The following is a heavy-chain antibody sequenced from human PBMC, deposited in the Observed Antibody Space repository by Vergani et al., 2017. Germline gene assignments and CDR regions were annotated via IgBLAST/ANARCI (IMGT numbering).Heavy chain of an antibody. CDR2: INPNSGGT. J-gene: IGHJ6*03. V-gene: IGHV1-2*02. CDR3: AIKGDCTNGVCYMNYYYMDV. D-gene: IGHD2-8*01. Sequence: QVQLVQSGAEVKKPGASVKVSCKASGYTFTGYYMHWVRQAPGQGLEWMGWINPNSGGTNYAQKFQGRVTMTRDTSISTAYMELSRLRSDDTAVYYCAIKGDCTNGVCYMNYYYMDVWGKGTTVTVSS. CDR1: GYTFTGYY.